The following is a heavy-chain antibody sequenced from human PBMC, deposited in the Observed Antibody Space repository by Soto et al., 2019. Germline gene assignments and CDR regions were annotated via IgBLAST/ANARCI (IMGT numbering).Heavy chain of an antibody. CDR2: IHHSGNA. Sequence: SETLSLTCAVSGGSISSSNWWGWARQPPGKGLEWIGEIHHSGNANYNPSLKSRVTISVDKSKNQFSLNLNSVTAADPAVYYLARDQAVTYWGQGILVTVSS. CDR3: ARDQAVTY. CDR1: GGSISSSNW. V-gene: IGHV4-4*02. J-gene: IGHJ4*02. D-gene: IGHD4-4*01.